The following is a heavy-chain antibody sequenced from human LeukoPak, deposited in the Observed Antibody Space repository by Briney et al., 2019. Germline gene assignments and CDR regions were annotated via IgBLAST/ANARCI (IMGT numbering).Heavy chain of an antibody. CDR2: MNPNSGNT. V-gene: IGHV1-8*03. CDR3: ASVIAASGTRNWYFDL. CDR1: GYTFTGYY. D-gene: IGHD6-13*01. Sequence: ASVKVSCKASGYTFTGYYMHWVRQAPGQGLEWMGWMNPNSGNTGYAQKFQGRVTITRNTSISTAYMELSRLRSDDTAVYFCASVIAASGTRNWYFDLWGRGTLVTVSS. J-gene: IGHJ2*01.